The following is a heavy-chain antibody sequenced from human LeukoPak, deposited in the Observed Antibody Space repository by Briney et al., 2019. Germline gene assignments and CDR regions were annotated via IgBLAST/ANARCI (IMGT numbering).Heavy chain of an antibody. V-gene: IGHV3-11*04. CDR3: ARTPGDYDDY. CDR1: GFTFSDYY. Sequence: PGGSLRLSCAASGFTFSDYYMSWTRQAPGKGLEWVSYISTSGNTIYYADSVKGRFTISRDNAKNSLYLQMNSLRAEDTAVYYCARTPGDYDDYWGQGTLVTVSS. D-gene: IGHD2-15*01. J-gene: IGHJ4*02. CDR2: ISTSGNTI.